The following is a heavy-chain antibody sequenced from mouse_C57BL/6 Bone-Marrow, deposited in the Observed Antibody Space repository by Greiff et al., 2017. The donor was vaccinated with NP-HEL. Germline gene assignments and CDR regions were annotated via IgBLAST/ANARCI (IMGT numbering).Heavy chain of an antibody. J-gene: IGHJ2*01. Sequence: VQLQESGAELARPGASVKLSCKASGYTFTSYGISWVKQRTGQGLEWIGEIYPRSGNTYYNEKFKGKATLTADKSSSTAYMELRSLTSEDSAVYFCARGVLRRRGYFDYWGQGTTLTVSS. CDR2: IYPRSGNT. D-gene: IGHD1-1*01. CDR1: GYTFTSYG. CDR3: ARGVLRRRGYFDY. V-gene: IGHV1-81*01.